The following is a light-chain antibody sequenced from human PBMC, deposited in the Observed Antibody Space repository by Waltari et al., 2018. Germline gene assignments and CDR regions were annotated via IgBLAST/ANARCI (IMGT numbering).Light chain of an antibody. CDR3: CSYAGSYFLV. J-gene: IGLJ2*01. CDR2: DVT. Sequence: QSALTQPRSVSGSPGQSVTISCTGTSSDVGYYKYVSWYQQYPGKAPKLIIYDVTEGPSGCPVLFDASKSGNTASLTFSGRESGTDADFFCCSYAGSYFLVFDGGTKLTVL. V-gene: IGLV2-11*01. CDR1: SSDVGYYKY.